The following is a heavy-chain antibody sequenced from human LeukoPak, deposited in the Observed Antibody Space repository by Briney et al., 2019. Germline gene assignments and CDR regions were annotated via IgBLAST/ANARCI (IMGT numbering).Heavy chain of an antibody. CDR2: INHSGST. J-gene: IGHJ4*02. V-gene: IGHV4-34*01. Sequence: SETLSLTCAVYGGSFSGYYWSWIRQPPGKGLEWIGEINHSGSTNYNPSLKSRVTISVDTSKNQFSLKLSSVTAADTAVYYCARGPRAGYSSSRFDYWGQGTLVTVPS. CDR3: ARGPRAGYSSSRFDY. CDR1: GGSFSGYY. D-gene: IGHD6-13*01.